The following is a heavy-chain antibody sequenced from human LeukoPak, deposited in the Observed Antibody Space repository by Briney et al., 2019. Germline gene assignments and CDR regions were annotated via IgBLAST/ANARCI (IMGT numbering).Heavy chain of an antibody. J-gene: IGHJ3*02. D-gene: IGHD1-26*01. V-gene: IGHV1-18*01. CDR2: ISAYNGNT. CDR3: AAAVVGGGGRDAFDI. CDR1: GYTFTSYG. Sequence: RASVKVSCKASGYTFTSYGISWVRQAPGQGLEWMGWISAYNGNTNYAQKFQERVTITRDMSTSTAYMELSSLRSEDTAVYYCAAAVVGGGGRDAFDIWGQGTMVTVSS.